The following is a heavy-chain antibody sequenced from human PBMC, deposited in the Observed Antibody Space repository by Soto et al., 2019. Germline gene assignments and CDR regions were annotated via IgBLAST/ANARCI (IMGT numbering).Heavy chain of an antibody. D-gene: IGHD1-1*01. CDR3: ARLYNYSGYNWFDP. V-gene: IGHV4-30-4*01. J-gene: IGHJ5*02. CDR2: IYYGGST. Sequence: SETLSLTCTVSGGSITSDDYSWSWIRQPPGKGLEWIGYIYYGGSTYYNPSLKSRVTISVDTSKNHFSLKLSSVTAADTAVYYCARLYNYSGYNWFDPWGKGTLVTVSS. CDR1: GGSITSDDYS.